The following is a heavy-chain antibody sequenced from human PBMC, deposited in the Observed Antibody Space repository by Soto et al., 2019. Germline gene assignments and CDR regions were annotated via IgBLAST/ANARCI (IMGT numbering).Heavy chain of an antibody. D-gene: IGHD6-13*01. J-gene: IGHJ6*02. CDR2: ISSSGSTI. Sequence: LRLSCAASGFTFSDYYMSWIRQAPGKGLEWVSYISSSGSTIYYADSVKGRLTISRDNAKNSLYLQMNSLRAEDTAVYYCARERVKSSSSWPYYYYYGMDVWGQGTTVTVSS. CDR3: ARERVKSSSSWPYYYYYGMDV. CDR1: GFTFSDYY. V-gene: IGHV3-11*01.